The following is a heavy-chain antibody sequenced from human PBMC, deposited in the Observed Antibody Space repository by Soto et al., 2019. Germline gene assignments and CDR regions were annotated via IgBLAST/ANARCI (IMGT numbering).Heavy chain of an antibody. V-gene: IGHV3-11*06. J-gene: IGHJ5*02. D-gene: IGHD6-13*01. CDR2: ISSSSSYT. CDR1: GFTFSDYY. CDR3: ARSAPPRSAENWFDP. Sequence: QVQLVEFGGGLVKPGGSLRLSCAASGFTFSDYYMSWILQAPGKGLEWVSYISSSSSYTNYADSVKGRFTISRDNAKNSLYLQMNSLRAEDTAVYYCARSAPPRSAENWFDPWGQGTLVTVSS.